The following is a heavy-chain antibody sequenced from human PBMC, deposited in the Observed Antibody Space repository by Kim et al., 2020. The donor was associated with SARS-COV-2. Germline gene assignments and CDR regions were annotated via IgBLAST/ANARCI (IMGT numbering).Heavy chain of an antibody. J-gene: IGHJ4*02. CDR3: SRATHEMSSYDDY. Sequence: GESLKISCKGSGYSFTSYWLSWVRQMPGKGLEWMGRLDPSDSYTNYSPSFQGHVTISADKSISTAYLQWSSLKASDTAMYYCSRATHEMSSYDDYWGQGTLVTVSS. V-gene: IGHV5-10-1*01. D-gene: IGHD5-18*01. CDR1: GYSFTSYW. CDR2: LDPSDSYT.